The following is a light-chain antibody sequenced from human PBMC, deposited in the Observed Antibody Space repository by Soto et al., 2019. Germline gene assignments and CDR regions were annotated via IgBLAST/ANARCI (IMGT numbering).Light chain of an antibody. Sequence: DIRMTQSPSSLSASVGDRVTITCRASLTIGDSLSWFQQKVGKPPTLLIYGASALQSGVPATFSGSGSRTDFTLTIHNMQREDFATCYCQQTYNLPRTFDQGTKGDIK. CDR3: QQTYNLPRT. CDR1: LTIGDS. V-gene: IGKV1-39*01. CDR2: GAS. J-gene: IGKJ1*01.